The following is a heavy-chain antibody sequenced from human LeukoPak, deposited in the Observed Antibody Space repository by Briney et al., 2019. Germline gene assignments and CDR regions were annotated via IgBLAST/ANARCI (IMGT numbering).Heavy chain of an antibody. Sequence: SSVKVSCKASGGTFSSYAISWVRQAPGQALEWMGGIIPIFGTANYAQKFQGRVTITADESTSTAYMELSSLRSEDTAVYYCARGPPRTPWVIDIWGQGTMVTVSS. D-gene: IGHD1-14*01. CDR3: ARGPPRTPWVIDI. CDR2: IIPIFGTA. CDR1: GGTFSSYA. J-gene: IGHJ3*02. V-gene: IGHV1-69*01.